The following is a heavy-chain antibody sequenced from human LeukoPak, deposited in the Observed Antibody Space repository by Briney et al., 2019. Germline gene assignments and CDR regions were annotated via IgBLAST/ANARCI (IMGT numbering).Heavy chain of an antibody. CDR3: ARIGISARGTNFHH. Sequence: GASVKVSCKASGYTFTGYYMHWVRQAPGQGLEWMGWINPNSGGTIYAQKFQGRVTMTRDTSISTAYMELSRLRSDDTALYYCARIGISARGTNFHHWGQGTLVTVSS. CDR2: INPNSGGT. CDR1: GYTFTGYY. V-gene: IGHV1-2*02. D-gene: IGHD6-13*01. J-gene: IGHJ1*01.